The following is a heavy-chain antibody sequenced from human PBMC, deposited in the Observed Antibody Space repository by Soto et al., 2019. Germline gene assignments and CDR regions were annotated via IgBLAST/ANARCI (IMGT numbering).Heavy chain of an antibody. J-gene: IGHJ4*02. Sequence: SVKVSCKASGFTFTSSAVQWVRQARGQRLEWIGWIVVGSGNTNYAQKFQERVTITRDMSTSTAYMELSSLRSEDTDVYYCAAAPDDSGSYYRILDYWGQGTLVTVSS. V-gene: IGHV1-58*01. CDR2: IVVGSGNT. CDR1: GFTFTSSA. D-gene: IGHD3-10*01. CDR3: AAAPDDSGSYYRILDY.